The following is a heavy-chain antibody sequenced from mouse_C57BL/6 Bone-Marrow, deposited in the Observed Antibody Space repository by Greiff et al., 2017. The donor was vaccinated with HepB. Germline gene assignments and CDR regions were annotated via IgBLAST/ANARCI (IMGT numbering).Heavy chain of an antibody. CDR3: ARDADYGSSRYWYFDV. D-gene: IGHD1-1*01. CDR1: GFTFSDFY. CDR2: SRNKANDYTT. J-gene: IGHJ1*03. Sequence: EVKLVESGGGLVQSGRSLRLSCATSGFTFSDFYMEWVRQAPGKGLEWIAASRNKANDYTTEYSASVKGRFIVSRDTSQSILYLQMNALRAEDTAIYYCARDADYGSSRYWYFDVWGTGTTVTVSS. V-gene: IGHV7-1*01.